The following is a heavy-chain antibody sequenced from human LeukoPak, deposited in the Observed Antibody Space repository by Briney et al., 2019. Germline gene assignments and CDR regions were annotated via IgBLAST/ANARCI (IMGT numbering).Heavy chain of an antibody. V-gene: IGHV3-30*03. CDR3: ARVRIVGPTYDAFDI. D-gene: IGHD1-26*01. CDR1: GFTFSSYV. Sequence: PGGSLRLSCAASGFTFSSYVMHWVRQAPGKGLEWVAVISYDGSNKYYVDSVKGRFTISRDNSKNTLYLQMNTLRAEDTAVYYCARVRIVGPTYDAFDIWGQGTMVTVSS. CDR2: ISYDGSNK. J-gene: IGHJ3*02.